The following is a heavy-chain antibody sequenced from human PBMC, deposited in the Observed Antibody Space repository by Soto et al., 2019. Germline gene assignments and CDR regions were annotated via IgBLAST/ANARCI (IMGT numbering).Heavy chain of an antibody. CDR3: ARGWLGDFVYYFDY. CDR2: ISGYNGNT. V-gene: IGHV1-18*01. CDR1: GYTFSSYG. D-gene: IGHD3-10*01. Sequence: QVQLVQSGAEVKKPGASVKVSCKASGYTFSSYGISWVRQAPGQGLEWMGWISGYNGNTNYAQKIQGRDTMTTDTATSTAYMELRSLGSDDTAVYYCARGWLGDFVYYFDYWGQGTLVTVSS. J-gene: IGHJ4*02.